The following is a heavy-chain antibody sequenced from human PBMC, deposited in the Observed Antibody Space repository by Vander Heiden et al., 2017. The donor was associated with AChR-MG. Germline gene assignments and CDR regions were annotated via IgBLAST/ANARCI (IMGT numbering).Heavy chain of an antibody. Sequence: EVQLVESGGGLVQPGGSLRLSCAASGFTLSSYWMTWGRQAPGKGQEWVANIKQDGRETHYVDSVRGRFTISRDNAKNSLYLQMSSLRVEDTAVYYCATGRDSRWFDPWGQGTLVTVSS. CDR2: IKQDGRET. CDR1: GFTLSSYW. V-gene: IGHV3-7*01. D-gene: IGHD2-21*02. CDR3: ATGRDSRWFDP. J-gene: IGHJ5*02.